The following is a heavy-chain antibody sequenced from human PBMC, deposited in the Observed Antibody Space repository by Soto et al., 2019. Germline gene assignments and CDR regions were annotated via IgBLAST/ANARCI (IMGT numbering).Heavy chain of an antibody. CDR3: ASHLEVPFHGRVTFYYGLDV. V-gene: IGHV5-51*03. J-gene: IGHJ6*02. CDR1: GYGFTGFW. CDR2: IYPRDSEV. Sequence: EVQLVRSGAEVRKPGDSLKISCKTSGYGFTGFWIGWVRQMPGKGLEWMGIIYPRDSEVKYGTSVQGHVTISGDTSIDTAYLQWTRLNISDTAMYYCASHLEVPFHGRVTFYYGLDVGGQGTTVTVSS.